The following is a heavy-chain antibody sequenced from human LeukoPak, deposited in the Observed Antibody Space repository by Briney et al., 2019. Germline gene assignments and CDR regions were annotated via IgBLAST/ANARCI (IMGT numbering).Heavy chain of an antibody. D-gene: IGHD6-13*01. CDR3: ARRSGIAAAGENWFDP. CDR2: IYPGDSDT. Sequence: GESLKIPCKGSGYSFTSYWIGWVRQMPGKGLEWMGIIYPGDSDTRYSPSFQGQVTISADKSISTAYLQWSSLKASDTAMYYCARRSGIAAAGENWFDPWGQGTLVTVSS. J-gene: IGHJ5*02. V-gene: IGHV5-51*01. CDR1: GYSFTSYW.